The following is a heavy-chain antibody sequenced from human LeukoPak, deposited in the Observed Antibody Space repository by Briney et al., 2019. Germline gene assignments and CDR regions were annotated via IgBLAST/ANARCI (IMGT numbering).Heavy chain of an antibody. V-gene: IGHV4-59*01. J-gene: IGHJ3*02. CDR3: ARGGYCSSSSCYGDDAFDI. CDR2: IYCRGST. CDR1: GGSISNYY. D-gene: IGHD2-2*01. Sequence: SETLSLTCTVPGGSISNYYWSWIRQPPGKGVEMIGYIYCRGSTNYNPTLKHRITITVDTSKKQSSLKLSSVTAADTAMYYCARGGYCSSSSCYGDDAFDIWGQGTMVTVSS.